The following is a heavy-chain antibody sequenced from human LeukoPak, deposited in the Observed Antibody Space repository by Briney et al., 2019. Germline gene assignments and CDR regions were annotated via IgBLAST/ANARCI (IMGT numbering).Heavy chain of an antibody. CDR3: AKLRRFGEGGDY. Sequence: PGGSLRLSCAASGFTFSGSAMHWVRQASGKGLEWVGRIRSKANSYATAYAASVKGRFTISRDDSKNTAYLQMNSLKTEDTAVYYCAKLRRFGEGGDYWGQGTLVTVSS. J-gene: IGHJ4*02. CDR1: GFTFSGSA. D-gene: IGHD3-10*01. V-gene: IGHV3-73*01. CDR2: IRSKANSYAT.